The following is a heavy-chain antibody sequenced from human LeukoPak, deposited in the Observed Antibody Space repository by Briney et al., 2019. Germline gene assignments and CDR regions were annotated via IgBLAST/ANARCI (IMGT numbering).Heavy chain of an antibody. J-gene: IGHJ4*02. CDR2: IYYSGNT. CDR1: DGSISSSSHY. CDR3: ARNSGWYGVS. V-gene: IGHV4-39*07. Sequence: SETLSLTCTVSDGSISSSSHYWGWIRQPPGKGLEWIGTIYYSGNTYYNPSLKSRVTISVDTSKNQFSLKLSSMTAADTAVYYCARNSGWYGVSWGQGTLVTVSS. D-gene: IGHD6-19*01.